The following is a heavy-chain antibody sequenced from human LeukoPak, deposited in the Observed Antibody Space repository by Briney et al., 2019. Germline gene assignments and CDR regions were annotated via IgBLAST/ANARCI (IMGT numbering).Heavy chain of an antibody. CDR1: GLSLTTGGVG. V-gene: IGHV2-5*01. Sequence: SGPTLVNPTQTLTLTCTFSGLSLTTGGVGVGWIRQPPGEALEWLALVYWNDDKRYSPSLKSRLTITRDISKSQVVLTMSNMDPVDTATYFCAHGRRSTYAVTTPHFHYWGQGTLVTVSS. J-gene: IGHJ4*02. CDR3: AHGRRSTYAVTTPHFHY. D-gene: IGHD4-17*01. CDR2: VYWNDDK.